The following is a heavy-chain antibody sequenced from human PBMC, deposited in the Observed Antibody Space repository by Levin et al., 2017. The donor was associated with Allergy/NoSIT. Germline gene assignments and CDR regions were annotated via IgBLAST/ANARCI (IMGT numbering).Heavy chain of an antibody. J-gene: IGHJ6*03. CDR1: GGSLSSTYW. D-gene: IGHD1-1*01. Sequence: SETLSLTCAVSGGSLSSTYWWSWVRQPPGKGLEWIGEIYNSGSTNYNPSLKSRVTISVDKSKNQFSLKLSSVTAADTAVYSCARVARYFRDSSTPYYMDVWGKGTTVTVSS. CDR2: IYNSGST. CDR3: ARVARYFRDSSTPYYMDV. V-gene: IGHV4-4*02.